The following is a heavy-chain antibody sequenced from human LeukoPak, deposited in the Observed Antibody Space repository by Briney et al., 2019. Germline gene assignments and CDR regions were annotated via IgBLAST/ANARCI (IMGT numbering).Heavy chain of an antibody. V-gene: IGHV1-69*06. Sequence: SVKVSCKASGGTFSSYAISWVRQAPGQGLEWMGGIIPIFGTANYAQKFQGRVTMTEDTSTDTAYMELSSLRSEDTAVYYCATGGPYDFWSGYYLVFDYWGQGTLVTVSS. CDR3: ATGGPYDFWSGYYLVFDY. CDR1: GGTFSSYA. J-gene: IGHJ4*02. D-gene: IGHD3-3*01. CDR2: IIPIFGTA.